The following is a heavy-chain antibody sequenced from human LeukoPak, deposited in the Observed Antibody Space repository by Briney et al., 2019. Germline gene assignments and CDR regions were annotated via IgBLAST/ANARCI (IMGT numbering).Heavy chain of an antibody. V-gene: IGHV3-23*01. CDR2: ISGSGGST. J-gene: IGHJ4*02. D-gene: IGHD4-11*01. Sequence: GGSLRLSCAASGFPFSRFAMTWVRQAPGKGLEWVSAISGSGGSTYYADSVKGRFTISRDNSKNTLYLQMNSLRAEDTAVYYCAKGIPVTPREYYFDYWGQGTLVTVSS. CDR1: GFPFSRFA. CDR3: AKGIPVTPREYYFDY.